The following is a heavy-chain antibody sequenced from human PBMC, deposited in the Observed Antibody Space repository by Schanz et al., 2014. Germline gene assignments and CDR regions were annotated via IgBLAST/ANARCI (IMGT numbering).Heavy chain of an antibody. D-gene: IGHD3-10*01. J-gene: IGHJ1*01. Sequence: EVRLVESGGGLVQPGGSLRLSCEASGFDFNSYSMNWVRQVPGKGLEWLSYIATSSSTRHYADSVKGRVTISRDNAKISVSLQMSRLRVEDKAVYYCASGVHVSSLQKGLQFWGRGTLVIVSS. CDR2: IATSSSTR. V-gene: IGHV3-48*01. CDR1: GFDFNSYS. CDR3: ASGVHVSSLQKGLQF.